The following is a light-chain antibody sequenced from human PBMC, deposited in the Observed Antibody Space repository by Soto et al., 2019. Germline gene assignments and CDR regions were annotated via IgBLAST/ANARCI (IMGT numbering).Light chain of an antibody. CDR1: SVDIGTGYD. CDR2: DNN. J-gene: IGLJ2*01. Sequence: QCVLTQPPSVSGAPGQRVTISCTGSSVDIGTGYDVHWYQQLPGRAPKLLIYDNNSRPSGVPDRFSVSKSGTSASLAITGLQAEDEADYYCQSYDSSLSGVIFGGGTKLTAL. V-gene: IGLV1-40*01. CDR3: QSYDSSLSGVI.